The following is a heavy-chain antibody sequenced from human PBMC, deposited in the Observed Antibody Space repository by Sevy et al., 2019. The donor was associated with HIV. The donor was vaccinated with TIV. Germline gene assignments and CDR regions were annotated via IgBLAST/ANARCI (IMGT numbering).Heavy chain of an antibody. CDR3: ARYYYDSSGYYDYNGMDV. J-gene: IGHJ6*02. CDR2: MNSNRGNT. V-gene: IGHV1-8*01. CDR1: GYTFTSYD. Sequence: ASVKVSCKASGYTFTSYDINWVRQATGQGLEWMGWMNSNRGNTGYPQKFQGRVTMTRNTSISTAYMELSSLRSEDTAVYYCARYYYDSSGYYDYNGMDVWGQGTTVTVSS. D-gene: IGHD3-22*01.